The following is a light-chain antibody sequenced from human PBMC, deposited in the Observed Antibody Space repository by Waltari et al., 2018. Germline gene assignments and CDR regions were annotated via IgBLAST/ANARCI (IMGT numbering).Light chain of an antibody. CDR2: WAS. V-gene: IGKV4-1*01. CDR1: QSVLSSSNNKNY. J-gene: IGKJ2*01. CDR3: QQCYTSPYT. Sequence: DIVMTQSPDSLAVSLGERATINCKSSQSVLSSSNNKNYLGWYKQKSGQPPKLLISWASTRESGVPDRFSGSGSGTDFTLTISSLQAEDVAVYYCQQCYTSPYTFGQGTKLEIK.